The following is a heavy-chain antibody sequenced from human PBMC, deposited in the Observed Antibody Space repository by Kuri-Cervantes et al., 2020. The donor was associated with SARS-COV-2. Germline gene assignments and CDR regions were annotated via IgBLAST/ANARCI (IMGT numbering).Heavy chain of an antibody. CDR3: ATDLSGSYGGSIDY. CDR2: FDPEDGET. D-gene: IGHD1-26*01. J-gene: IGHJ4*02. CDR1: GYTLTELS. Sequence: ASVKVSCKVSGYTLTELSMHWVRQAPGKGLEWMGGFDPEDGETIYAQKFQGRVTMTEDTSTDTAYMGLSSLRSEDTAVYYCATDLSGSYGGSIDYWGQGTLVTVSS. V-gene: IGHV1-24*01.